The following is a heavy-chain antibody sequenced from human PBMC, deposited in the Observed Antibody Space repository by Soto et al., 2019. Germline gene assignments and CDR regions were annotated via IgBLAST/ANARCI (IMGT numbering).Heavy chain of an antibody. CDR2: IKSKTDGGTI. V-gene: IGHV3-15*01. D-gene: IGHD6-6*01. CDR1: GFTFSNAW. Sequence: EVQLVESGGGLVKPGGSLRLSCAASGFTFSNAWMTWVRQAPGKGLEWVGRIKSKTDGGTIDYAAPVKGRFTVSRDDSETTLYLQMNSLKTEDTAVYYCTTDSGYSRSSLYFDYWGQGTLVTVFS. CDR3: TTDSGYSRSSLYFDY. J-gene: IGHJ4*02.